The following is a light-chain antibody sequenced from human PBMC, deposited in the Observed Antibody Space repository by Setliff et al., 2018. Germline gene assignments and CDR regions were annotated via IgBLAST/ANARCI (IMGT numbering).Light chain of an antibody. CDR3: QQYISSPPT. CDR1: QSVSSSY. J-gene: IGKJ1*01. V-gene: IGKV3-20*01. CDR2: GAS. Sequence: EIVLTQSPGTLSLSPGERATLSCMASQSVSSSYLAWYQQKPGQAPRLLIYGASSRATGIPDRFNGSGSGTDFTLTISRLEPEDFAVYYCQQYISSPPTFGQGTKVDIK.